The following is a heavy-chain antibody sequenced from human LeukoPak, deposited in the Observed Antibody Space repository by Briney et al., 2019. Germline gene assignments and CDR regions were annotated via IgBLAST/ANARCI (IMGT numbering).Heavy chain of an antibody. CDR2: IKQDGSEK. CDR1: GFTISSYW. Sequence: GGSLRLSCAASGFTISSYWMSWVRQAPGKGLEWVANIKQDGSEKYYVDSVKGRFTISSDNAENSLYLQMNSLRAEDTAVYYCARSIRGSARFDYWGQGTLVTVSS. V-gene: IGHV3-7*04. CDR3: ARSIRGSARFDY. D-gene: IGHD3-10*01. J-gene: IGHJ4*02.